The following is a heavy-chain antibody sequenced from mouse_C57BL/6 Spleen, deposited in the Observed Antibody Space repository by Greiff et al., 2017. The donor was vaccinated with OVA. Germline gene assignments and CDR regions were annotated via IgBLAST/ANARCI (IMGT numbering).Heavy chain of an antibody. D-gene: IGHD2-5*01. Sequence: EVQLQQSGPGLVKPSQSLSLTCSVTGYSITSGYYWNWIRQFPGNKLEWMGYISYDGSNNYNPSLKNRISITRDTSKNQFFLKLNSVTTEDTATYYCAREGDYSNFYYAMDYWGQGTSVTVSS. CDR1: GYSITSGYY. CDR2: ISYDGSN. V-gene: IGHV3-6*01. J-gene: IGHJ4*01. CDR3: AREGDYSNFYYAMDY.